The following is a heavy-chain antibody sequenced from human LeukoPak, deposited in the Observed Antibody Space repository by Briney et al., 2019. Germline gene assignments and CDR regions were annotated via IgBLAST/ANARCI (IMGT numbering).Heavy chain of an antibody. J-gene: IGHJ1*01. D-gene: IGHD5-24*01. CDR1: GFTFSSYS. CDR3: ATLVEMANIQH. V-gene: IGHV3-21*01. CDR2: ISSSSSYI. Sequence: KSGGSLRLSCAASGFTFSSYSMNWVRQAPGKGLEWVSSISSSSSYIYYAESVKGRFTISRDNAKNSLYLQMNSLRAEDTAVYYCATLVEMANIQHWGQGTLVTVSS.